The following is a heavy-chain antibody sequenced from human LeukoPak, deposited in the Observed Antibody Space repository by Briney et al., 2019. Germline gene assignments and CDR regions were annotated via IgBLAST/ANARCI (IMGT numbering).Heavy chain of an antibody. CDR1: GYTFTGYY. J-gene: IGHJ4*02. V-gene: IGHV1-2*02. CDR2: INPNSGGT. Sequence: ASMKVSCKASGYTFTGYYMHWVRQAPGQGLEWMGWINPNSGGTNYAQKFQGRVTMTRDTSISTAYMELSRLRSDDTAVYYCARAVAGIPLVDYWGQGTLVTVSS. D-gene: IGHD6-19*01. CDR3: ARAVAGIPLVDY.